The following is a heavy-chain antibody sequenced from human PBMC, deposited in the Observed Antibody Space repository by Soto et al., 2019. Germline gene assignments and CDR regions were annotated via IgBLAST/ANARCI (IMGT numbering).Heavy chain of an antibody. CDR1: GYPFTSYH. D-gene: IGHD5-18*01. J-gene: IGHJ5*02. V-gene: IGHV1-46*01. CDR3: ARARGYTFGYNYFDP. CDR2: INPSDGRT. Sequence: QVQMVQSGAEVKKPGASVKVSCKASGYPFTSYHMHWMRQAPGQGLEWMGIINPSDGRTRYGEKFQGRVTMTRDTSTSTVYMELSSLRSEDTAVYYCARARGYTFGYNYFDPWGQGTLVTVS.